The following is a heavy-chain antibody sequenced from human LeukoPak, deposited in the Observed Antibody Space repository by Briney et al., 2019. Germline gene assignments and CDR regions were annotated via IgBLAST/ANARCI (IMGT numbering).Heavy chain of an antibody. CDR1: GGSFSGYY. CDR2: IYYTGT. D-gene: IGHD1-1*01. Sequence: PSETLSLTCAVYGGSFSGYYWSWIRQSPGKGLEWIGYIYYTGTSYNPSLKSRVTISADTSKNQFSLKLISVTAADTAVYYCASPKLGNDYWGQGTLVTVSS. CDR3: ASPKLGNDY. V-gene: IGHV4-59*01. J-gene: IGHJ4*02.